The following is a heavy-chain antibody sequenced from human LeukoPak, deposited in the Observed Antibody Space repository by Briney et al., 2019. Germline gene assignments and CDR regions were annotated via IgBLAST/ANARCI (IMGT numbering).Heavy chain of an antibody. V-gene: IGHV1-24*01. J-gene: IGHJ4*02. CDR1: GYTLTELS. CDR2: FDPEDGET. CDR3: ATGPLRAYCSSTSCHLTDY. Sequence: ASVKVSCKVSGYTLTELSMHWVRQAPGKGLEWMGGFDPEDGETIYAQKFQGRVTMTEDTSTDTAYMELSSLRSEDTAVCYCATGPLRAYCSSTSCHLTDYWGQGTLVTVSS. D-gene: IGHD2-2*01.